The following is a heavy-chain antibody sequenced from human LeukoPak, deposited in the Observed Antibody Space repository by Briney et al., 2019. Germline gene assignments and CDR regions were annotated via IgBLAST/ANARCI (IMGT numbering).Heavy chain of an antibody. Sequence: SVKVSCKASGYTFTSYGISWVRQAPGQGLEWMGWISAYNGNTNYAQKLQGRVTMTTDTSTSTAYMELRRLRSDDTAMYYFARSRGGGFSYYFDYWGQGTLVTVSS. CDR3: ARSRGGGFSYYFDY. J-gene: IGHJ4*02. V-gene: IGHV1-18*01. D-gene: IGHD3-16*01. CDR1: GYTFTSYG. CDR2: ISAYNGNT.